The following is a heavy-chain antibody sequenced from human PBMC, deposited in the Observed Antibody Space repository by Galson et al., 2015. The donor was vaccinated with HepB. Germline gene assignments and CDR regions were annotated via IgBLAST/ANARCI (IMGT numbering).Heavy chain of an antibody. CDR1: GLTLNRYN. V-gene: IGHV3-21*01. D-gene: IGHD4-17*01. CDR2: ISSGSSYI. J-gene: IGHJ4*02. CDR3: TRVADADYGDHSYFDY. Sequence: SLRLSCAASGLTLNRYNMNWVRLAPGKGLEWVSSISSGSSYIYYADSVKGRFTISRDNAKNSLFLQINSLRAEDTAVYYCTRVADADYGDHSYFDYWGQGTLVTVSS.